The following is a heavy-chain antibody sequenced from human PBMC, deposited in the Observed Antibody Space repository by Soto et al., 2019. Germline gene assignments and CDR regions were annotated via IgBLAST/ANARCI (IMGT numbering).Heavy chain of an antibody. CDR1: GFTFSGYW. J-gene: IGHJ5*02. CDR3: VCMYYGSGSSPA. V-gene: IGHV3-74*01. D-gene: IGHD3-10*01. Sequence: GSLRLSCAASGFTFSGYWMHWVRQAPGRGLMWVSRISSDGSSTSYADSVKGRFTISRDNAKNTLFLQMNSLRVEDTAVYYCVCMYYGSGSSPAWGQGPLVTVSS. CDR2: ISSDGSST.